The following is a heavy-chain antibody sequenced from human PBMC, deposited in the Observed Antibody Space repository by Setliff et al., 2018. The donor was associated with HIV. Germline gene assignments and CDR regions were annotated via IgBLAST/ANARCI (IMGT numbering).Heavy chain of an antibody. Sequence: ASVKVSCKASGYTFTSYGISWVRQAPGQGLEWMGWISAYNGNTNYAQKLQGRVTMTTDTSTSTAYMELRSLRSDDTAVYYCARACLVRGVIITNYGMDVWGQGTTVTVPS. CDR2: ISAYNGNT. D-gene: IGHD3-10*01. CDR3: ARACLVRGVIITNYGMDV. CDR1: GYTFTSYG. V-gene: IGHV1-18*01. J-gene: IGHJ6*02.